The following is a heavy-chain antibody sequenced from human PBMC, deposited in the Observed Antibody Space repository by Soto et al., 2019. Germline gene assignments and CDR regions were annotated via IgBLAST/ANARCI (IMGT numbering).Heavy chain of an antibody. CDR3: TKSADSAGWGVDF. D-gene: IGHD6-19*01. J-gene: IGHJ4*02. CDR1: ELMFDSYA. Sequence: EVQLVESGGGLVQPGGSLGLSCVAPELMFDSYAMNWVLQAPGKGLEWVSYISPGGDRIYYAESLKGRITISRDNARNSLSLQMNILSDEDTAVYYCTKSADSAGWGVDFWGQGTLVTVSS. CDR2: ISPGGDRI. V-gene: IGHV3-48*02.